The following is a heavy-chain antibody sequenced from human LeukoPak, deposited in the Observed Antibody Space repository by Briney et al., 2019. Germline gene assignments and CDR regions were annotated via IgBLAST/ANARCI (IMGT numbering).Heavy chain of an antibody. CDR2: ISASRGNT. J-gene: IGHJ4*02. V-gene: IGHV1-18*01. D-gene: IGHD3-22*01. CDR3: ARVRLDNTMNFDY. Sequence: GASVKVSCKASGYTFTSYAITWVRQAPGQGLEWMGWISASRGNTNYAQKLRGRVTMTTDTSTTTAYMELRSLRSDDTAVYYCARVRLDNTMNFDYWGQGTLVTVSS. CDR1: GYTFTSYA.